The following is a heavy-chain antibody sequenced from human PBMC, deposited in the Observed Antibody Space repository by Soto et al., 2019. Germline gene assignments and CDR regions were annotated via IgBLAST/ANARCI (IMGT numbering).Heavy chain of an antibody. CDR3: AKSPDIVLMVYAQYYFDY. CDR2: ISGSGGST. J-gene: IGHJ4*02. V-gene: IGHV3-23*01. CDR1: GFTFSSYA. D-gene: IGHD2-8*01. Sequence: GGSLRLSCAASGFTFSSYAMSWVRQAPGKGLEWVSAISGSGGSTDYADSVKGRFTSSRDNSKNTLYLQMNSLRAEDTAVYYCAKSPDIVLMVYAQYYFDYWGQGTLVTVSS.